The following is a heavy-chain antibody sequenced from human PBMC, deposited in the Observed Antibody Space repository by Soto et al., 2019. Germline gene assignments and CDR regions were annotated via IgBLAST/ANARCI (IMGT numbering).Heavy chain of an antibody. D-gene: IGHD6-13*01. V-gene: IGHV3-13*05. Sequence: LRLSCAASGFTFSSYDMHWVRQATGKGLEWVSAIGTAGDPYNPGSVKGRFTISRENAKNSLNLQMNSLRAGDTAVYYCATCIAAAGTGYYYYYYGMDVWGQGTTVTVSS. CDR1: GFTFSSYD. CDR3: ATCIAAAGTGYYYYYYGMDV. J-gene: IGHJ6*02. CDR2: IGTAGDP.